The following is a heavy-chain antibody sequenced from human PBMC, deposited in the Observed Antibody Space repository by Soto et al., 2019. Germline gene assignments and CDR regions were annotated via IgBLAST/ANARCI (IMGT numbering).Heavy chain of an antibody. J-gene: IGHJ6*02. V-gene: IGHV4-34*01. CDR2: INHSGST. Sequence: PSETLSLPWAVYGGYFSGHCWSWIRQPPGKGLEWIGEINHSGSTNYNPSLKSRVTMSVDTSKNQFSLKLSSVTAADTVVFYRARVQRGFYYCGMDAWGQGPTVTSP. D-gene: IGHD1-1*01. CDR3: ARVQRGFYYCGMDA. CDR1: GGYFSGHC.